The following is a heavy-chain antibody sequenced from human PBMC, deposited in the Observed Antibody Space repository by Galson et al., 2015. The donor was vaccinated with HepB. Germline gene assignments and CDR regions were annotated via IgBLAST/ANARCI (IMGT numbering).Heavy chain of an antibody. CDR2: IKHDGSEK. J-gene: IGHJ4*02. CDR1: GFTFSSYW. V-gene: IGHV3-7*01. D-gene: IGHD6-19*01. CDR3: ARPSSGWYGGGYFDY. Sequence: SLRLSCAASGFTFSSYWMSWVRQAPGKGLEWVANIKHDGSEKYYVDSVRGRFTVSRDNSKNTLYLQMNSLRAEDTAVYYCARPSSGWYGGGYFDYWGQGTLVTVSS.